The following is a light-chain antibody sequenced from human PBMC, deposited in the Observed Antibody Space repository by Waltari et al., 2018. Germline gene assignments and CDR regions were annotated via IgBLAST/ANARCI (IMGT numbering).Light chain of an antibody. CDR3: SSYTSSSTLV. Sequence: QSALTQPASVSGSPGQSITISCTGTSSDVGGYNYVSWYQQHPGKAPKRMIYDVSKRPSGVPNRFSGSKSGNTASLTISGLQAEDEADYYCSSYTSSSTLVFGGGTKLTVL. CDR2: DVS. CDR1: SSDVGGYNY. J-gene: IGLJ3*02. V-gene: IGLV2-14*01.